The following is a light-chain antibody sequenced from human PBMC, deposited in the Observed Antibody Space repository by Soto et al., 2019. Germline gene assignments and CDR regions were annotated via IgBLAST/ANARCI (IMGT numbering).Light chain of an antibody. CDR2: GVS. CDR3: SSYTSTNTLV. Sequence: QSALTQPASVSGSPGQSITISCSETSSDVGDYNYVSWYQQHPGKAPKLIIYGVSNRPSGISNRFSGSKSGNTASLTISGLQSEDEADHYCSSYTSTNTLVFGGGTKVTVL. CDR1: SSDVGDYNY. V-gene: IGLV2-14*01. J-gene: IGLJ2*01.